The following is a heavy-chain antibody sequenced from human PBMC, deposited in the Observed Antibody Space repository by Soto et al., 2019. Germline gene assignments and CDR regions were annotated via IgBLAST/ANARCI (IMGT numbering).Heavy chain of an antibody. CDR1: GFTFSSCT. J-gene: IGHJ6*02. D-gene: IGHD2-15*01. V-gene: IGHV3-21*06. Sequence: EVHLVESWGGLVKPGGSLRLSCAVSGFTFSSCTMNWVRQAPGKGLEWVSSISPSSGHIYYADSVKGRFTISRDNANNSLFLHMTSLRGEDTAVYYCSGCSGGACHKNYGMDVWGQGTTVTVSS. CDR3: SGCSGGACHKNYGMDV. CDR2: ISPSSGHI.